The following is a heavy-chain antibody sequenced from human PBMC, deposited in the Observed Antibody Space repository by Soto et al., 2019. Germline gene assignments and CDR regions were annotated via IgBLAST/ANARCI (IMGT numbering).Heavy chain of an antibody. D-gene: IGHD3-3*01. Sequence: EVQLVESGGGLVKPGGSLRLSCAASGFTFSNAWMSWVRQAPGKGLEWVGRIKSKTDGGTTDYAAPVKGRFTISRDDSKNTLYLQMNSLKTEDTAVYYCTTHYDFWSGYYRSDYWGQGTLVTVSS. CDR1: GFTFSNAW. V-gene: IGHV3-15*01. CDR3: TTHYDFWSGYYRSDY. J-gene: IGHJ4*02. CDR2: IKSKTDGGTT.